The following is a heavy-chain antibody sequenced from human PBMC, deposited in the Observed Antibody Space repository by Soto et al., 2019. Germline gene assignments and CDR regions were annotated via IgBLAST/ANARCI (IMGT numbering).Heavy chain of an antibody. D-gene: IGHD2-15*01. CDR3: ARDSRLDCSGGSCYVFDY. Sequence: GASVKVSCKASGYTFTSYAMHWVRQAPGQRLEWMGWINPNSGGTNYAQKFQGWVTMTRDTSISTAYMELSRLRSDDTAVYYCARDSRLDCSGGSCYVFDYWGQGTLVTVSS. J-gene: IGHJ4*02. V-gene: IGHV1-2*04. CDR2: INPNSGGT. CDR1: GYTFTSYA.